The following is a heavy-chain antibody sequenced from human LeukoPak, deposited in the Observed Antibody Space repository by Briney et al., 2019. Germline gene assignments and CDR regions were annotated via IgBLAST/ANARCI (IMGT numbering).Heavy chain of an antibody. CDR2: ISGSGGST. CDR1: GGSFSGYY. D-gene: IGHD3-3*01. CDR3: AKDFGWPGDEDLVGSEYFQH. V-gene: IGHV3-23*01. Sequence: PSETLSLTCAVYGGSFSGYYWSWVRQAPGKGLEWVSAISGSGGSTYYADSVKGRFTISRDNSKNTLYLQMNSLRAEDTAVYYCAKDFGWPGDEDLVGSEYFQHWGQGTLVTVSS. J-gene: IGHJ1*01.